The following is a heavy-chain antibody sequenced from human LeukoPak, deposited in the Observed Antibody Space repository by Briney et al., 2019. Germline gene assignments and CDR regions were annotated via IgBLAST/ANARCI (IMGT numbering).Heavy chain of an antibody. V-gene: IGHV1-69*06. J-gene: IGHJ4*02. D-gene: IGHD6-19*01. CDR3: ARVWLVRPYYFDY. CDR1: GGTFSSYA. Sequence: ASVKVSCKASGGTFSSYAISWVRQAPGQGLEWMGGIIPIFGTANYAQKFQGRVTITADKSTSTAYMELSSLRSDDTAVYYCARVWLVRPYYFDYWGQGTLVTVSS. CDR2: IIPIFGTA.